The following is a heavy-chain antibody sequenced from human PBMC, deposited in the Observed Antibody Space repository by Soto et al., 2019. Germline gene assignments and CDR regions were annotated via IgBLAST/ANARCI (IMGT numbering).Heavy chain of an antibody. CDR3: AHSNWRDPIYD. J-gene: IGHJ4*02. CDR1: GFSLSTGAVV. D-gene: IGHD1-1*01. V-gene: IGHV2-5*02. CDR2: IYWDDDK. Sequence: QITLKESGPTLVKPTQTLTLTCTFSGFSLSTGAVVVGWIRQPPGKALEWLALIYWDDDKHYSPPLKSRLTITKDTSKNQVVLTMTNMDPVDTATYYCAHSNWRDPIYDWGPGTLVTVSS.